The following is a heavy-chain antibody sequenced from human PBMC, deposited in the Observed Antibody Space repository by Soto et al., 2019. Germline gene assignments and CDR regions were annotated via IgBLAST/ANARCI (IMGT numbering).Heavy chain of an antibody. Sequence: GASVQVSSKASGYTFTGYYMHWVQQAPGQGLEWMGGINPNSGGTDYAQKFQGWVTMTRDTSISTASMELSSLRADDPAVSYCARDFKDLGWGQGTLVTVS. CDR1: GYTFTGYY. J-gene: IGHJ4*02. CDR3: ARDFKDLG. V-gene: IGHV1-2*04. CDR2: INPNSGGT.